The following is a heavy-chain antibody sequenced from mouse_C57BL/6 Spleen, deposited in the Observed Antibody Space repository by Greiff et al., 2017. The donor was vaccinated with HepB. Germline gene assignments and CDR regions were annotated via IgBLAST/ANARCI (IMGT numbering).Heavy chain of an antibody. J-gene: IGHJ4*01. CDR2: INPGSGGT. CDR1: GYAFTNYL. Sequence: QVQLKESGAELVRPGTSVKVSCKASGYAFTNYLIEWVKQRPGQGLEWIGVINPGSGGTNYNEKFKGKATLTADKSSSTAYMQLSSLTSEDSAVYFCARRGIYYGYDGGSMDYWGQGTSVTVSS. D-gene: IGHD2-2*01. V-gene: IGHV1-54*01. CDR3: ARRGIYYGYDGGSMDY.